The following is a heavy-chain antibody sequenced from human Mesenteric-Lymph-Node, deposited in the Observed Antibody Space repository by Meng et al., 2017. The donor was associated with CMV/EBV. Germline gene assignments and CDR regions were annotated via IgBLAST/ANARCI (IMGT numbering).Heavy chain of an antibody. V-gene: IGHV4-39*01. D-gene: IGHD3-3*01. CDR2: IYYSGST. J-gene: IGHJ5*02. CDR3: ARQRENYDFWSDL. CDR1: VGSTSSSSYD. Sequence: VSVGSTSSSSYDWGWIRQPPGKGLEWIGSIYYSGSTYYNPSLKSRVTISVDTSKNQFSLKLSSVTAADTAVYYCARQRENYDFWSDLWGQGTLVTVSS.